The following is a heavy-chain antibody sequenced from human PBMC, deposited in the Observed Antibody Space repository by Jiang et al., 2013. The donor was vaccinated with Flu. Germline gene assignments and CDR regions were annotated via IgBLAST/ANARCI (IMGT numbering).Heavy chain of an antibody. CDR3: VSGGSGTNFYYGMDV. CDR1: W. V-gene: IGHV5-10-1*01. D-gene: IGHD3-10*01. CDR2: IDPSDSYI. J-gene: IGHJ6*04. Sequence: WINWVRQMPGKGLEWMGRIDPSDSYINYNPSFQGHVTISGDKSISTAYLQWSSLKASDTAMYYCVSGGSGTNFYYGMDVWGKGTTVTVSS.